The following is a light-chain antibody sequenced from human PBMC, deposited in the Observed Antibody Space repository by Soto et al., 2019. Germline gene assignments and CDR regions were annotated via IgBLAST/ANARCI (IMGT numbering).Light chain of an antibody. CDR3: QHRSNWSLT. CDR2: DAS. V-gene: IGKV3-11*01. Sequence: IVLTQSPATLSLSPGERATLSCRASQSVSSYLAWYQQKPGQAPRLLIYDASNRATGIPARFSGSGSGTDFTLTISSLEPEDFGVYYCQHRSNWSLTFGGGTKVEIK. CDR1: QSVSSY. J-gene: IGKJ4*01.